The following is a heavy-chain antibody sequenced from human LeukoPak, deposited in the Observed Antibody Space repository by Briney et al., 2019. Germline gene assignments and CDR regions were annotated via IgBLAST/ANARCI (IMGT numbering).Heavy chain of an antibody. CDR2: ISGSGGST. CDR3: AKGGSGPDHFDY. D-gene: IGHD2-15*01. Sequence: PGGSLRLSCAASGFTFSSYAMSWVRQAPGKGLEWVSAISGSGGSTYYADSVKGRSTISRDNSKNTLYLQMNSLRAEDTAVYYCAKGGSGPDHFDYWGQGTLVTVSS. J-gene: IGHJ4*02. CDR1: GFTFSSYA. V-gene: IGHV3-23*01.